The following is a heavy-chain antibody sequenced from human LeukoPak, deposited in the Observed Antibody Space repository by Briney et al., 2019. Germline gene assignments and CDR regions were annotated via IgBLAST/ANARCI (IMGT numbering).Heavy chain of an antibody. J-gene: IGHJ5*02. Sequence: GGSLRLSCAASGFTFSSYGMSWVRQAPGKGPEWVSVISGSGDNTYYGDSVKGRFTISRDNSKNTLYLQMSSLRADDTAVYYCAKIRWSSIQNWFDPWGQGTLVTVSS. CDR3: AKIRWSSIQNWFDP. CDR1: GFTFSSYG. V-gene: IGHV3-23*01. D-gene: IGHD4-23*01. CDR2: ISGSGDNT.